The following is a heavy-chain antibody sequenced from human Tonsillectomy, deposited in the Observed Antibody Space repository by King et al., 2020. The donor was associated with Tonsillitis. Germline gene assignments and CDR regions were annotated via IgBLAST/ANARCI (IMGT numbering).Heavy chain of an antibody. J-gene: IGHJ5*02. CDR1: GGSFSGYY. V-gene: IGHV4-34*01. CDR2: INHSGST. Sequence: VQLQQWGAGLLKPSETLSLTCAVYGGSFSGYYWSWIRQPPGKGLEWIGEINHSGSTNYNPSLKSRVTISVDTSKNQFSLKLSSVTAADTAVYYCARSGLIVPAASGNWFDPWGQGTLVTVSS. CDR3: ARSGLIVPAASGNWFDP. D-gene: IGHD2-2*01.